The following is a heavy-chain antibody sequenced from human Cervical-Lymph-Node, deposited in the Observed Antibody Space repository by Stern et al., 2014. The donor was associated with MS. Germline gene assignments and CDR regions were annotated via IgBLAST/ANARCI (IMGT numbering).Heavy chain of an antibody. J-gene: IGHJ4*02. D-gene: IGHD1-26*01. Sequence: QVQLQESGPGLVKPSETLSLTCTVSGGSISSSSYYWGWIRQPPGKGLEWIGRIYYSGSTYYPPSLKCRVTIPVAASKTHFSLKLISVTAADTAVYYCARHEYSGSYVFDYWGQGTLVTVSS. V-gene: IGHV4-39*01. CDR1: GGSISSSSYY. CDR3: ARHEYSGSYVFDY. CDR2: IYYSGST.